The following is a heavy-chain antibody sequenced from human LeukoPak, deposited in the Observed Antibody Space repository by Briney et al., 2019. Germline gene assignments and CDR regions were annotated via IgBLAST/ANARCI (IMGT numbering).Heavy chain of an antibody. CDR2: ISSSSSYI. J-gene: IGHJ4*02. CDR3: ARDFTIFGVVTPKSFDY. D-gene: IGHD3-3*01. V-gene: IGHV3-21*01. Sequence: GGSLRLSCAASGFTFSSYSMNLVRQAPGKGLEWVSSISSSSSYIYYADSVKGRFTISRDNAKNSLYLQMNSLRAEDTAVYYCARDFTIFGVVTPKSFDYWGQGTLVTVSS. CDR1: GFTFSSYS.